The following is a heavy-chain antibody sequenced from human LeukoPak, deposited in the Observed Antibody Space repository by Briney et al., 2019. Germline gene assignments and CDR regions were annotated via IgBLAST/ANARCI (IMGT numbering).Heavy chain of an antibody. V-gene: IGHV5-51*01. Sequence: GESLKISCKGSGYSFTSYWIGWVRQMPGKGLEWMGIIYPGDSDTRYSPSFQGQVTISADKSISTAYLQWSSLKASDTAMYYCARRGSITGTQYNWFDPWGQGTLVTVSS. CDR1: GYSFTSYW. D-gene: IGHD1/OR15-1a*01. CDR2: IYPGDSDT. J-gene: IGHJ5*02. CDR3: ARRGSITGTQYNWFDP.